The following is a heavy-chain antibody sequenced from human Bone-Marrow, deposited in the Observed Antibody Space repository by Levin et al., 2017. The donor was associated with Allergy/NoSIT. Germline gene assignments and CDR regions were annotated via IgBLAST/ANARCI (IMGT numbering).Heavy chain of an antibody. J-gene: IGHJ6*02. D-gene: IGHD3-10*01. CDR2: ISYDGSNK. Sequence: GGSLRLSCAASGFTFSSYAMHWVRQAPGKGLEWVAVISYDGSNKYYADSVKGRFTISRDNSKNTLYLQMNSLRAEDTAVYYCARVRVRGVIYYGMDVWGQGTTVTVSS. CDR1: GFTFSSYA. V-gene: IGHV3-30-3*01. CDR3: ARVRVRGVIYYGMDV.